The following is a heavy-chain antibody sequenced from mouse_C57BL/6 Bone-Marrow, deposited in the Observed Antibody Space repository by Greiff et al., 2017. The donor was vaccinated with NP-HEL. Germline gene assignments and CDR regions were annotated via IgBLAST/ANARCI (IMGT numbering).Heavy chain of an antibody. Sequence: QVQLQQSGPGLVQPSQSLSITCTVSGFLLTSYGVHWVRQSPGKGLEWLGVIWRGGSTDYNAAFMSRLSITKDNSKSQVFFKMNSLQADDTAIYYCAKNPIYYDYDGYAMDYWGQGTSVTVSS. CDR3: AKNPIYYDYDGYAMDY. J-gene: IGHJ4*01. V-gene: IGHV2-5*01. CDR2: IWRGGST. CDR1: GFLLTSYG. D-gene: IGHD2-4*01.